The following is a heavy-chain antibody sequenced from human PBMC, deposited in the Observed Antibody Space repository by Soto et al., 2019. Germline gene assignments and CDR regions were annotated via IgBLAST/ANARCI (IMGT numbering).Heavy chain of an antibody. D-gene: IGHD2-2*01. CDR1: GFTFSSYG. Sequence: QVQLVESGGGVVQPGRSLRLSCAASGFTFSSYGMHWVRQAPGKGLEWVAVIWYDGSNKYYADSVKGRFTISRDNSKNTLYLQMNSLRAEDTAVYYCARDRSGGYCSSTSCQPYYYYGMDVWGQGTTVTASS. J-gene: IGHJ6*02. CDR2: IWYDGSNK. CDR3: ARDRSGGYCSSTSCQPYYYYGMDV. V-gene: IGHV3-33*01.